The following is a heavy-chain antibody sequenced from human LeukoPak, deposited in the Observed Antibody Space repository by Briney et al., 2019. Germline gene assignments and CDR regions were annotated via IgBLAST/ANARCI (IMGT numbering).Heavy chain of an antibody. V-gene: IGHV3-23*01. D-gene: IGHD6-19*01. J-gene: IGHJ6*03. Sequence: GGSLRLSCAASGFTFSSYAMSWVRQAPGKGLEWVSGISGRDSTTYYADSVKGRFTISRDNSKNTLYLQMNSLRAEDTAVYYCARAPGYSSGWYFFYYYYYMDVWGKGTTVTVSS. CDR3: ARAPGYSSGWYFFYYYYYMDV. CDR1: GFTFSSYA. CDR2: ISGRDSTT.